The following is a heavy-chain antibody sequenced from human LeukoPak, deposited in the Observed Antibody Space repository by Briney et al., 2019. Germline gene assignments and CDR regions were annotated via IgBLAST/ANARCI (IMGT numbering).Heavy chain of an antibody. V-gene: IGHV4-38-2*02. CDR2: IYHSGST. J-gene: IGHJ6*03. D-gene: IGHD4-17*01. Sequence: NPSETLSLTCTVSGYSISSGYYWGWIRQPPGKGLEWIGSIYHSGSTYYNPSLKSRVTISVDTSKNQFSLKLSSVTAADTAVYYCARDLNYGLYYYYYYMDVWGKGTTVTVSS. CDR3: ARDLNYGLYYYYYYMDV. CDR1: GYSISSGYY.